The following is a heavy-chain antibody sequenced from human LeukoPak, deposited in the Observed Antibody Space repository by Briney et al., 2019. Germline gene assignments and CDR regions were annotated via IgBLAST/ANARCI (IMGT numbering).Heavy chain of an antibody. Sequence: GGSLRLSCAASGFNFSKIWMSWVRQAPGEGLEWVGRIKSKTDGETTGYAAFVQGRFTISRDDSKNTLYLDMNSLETEDAAVYYCTSLVFWGQGTPVIVSS. CDR3: TSLVF. V-gene: IGHV3-15*01. D-gene: IGHD6-6*01. CDR2: IKSKTDGETT. CDR1: GFNFSKIW. J-gene: IGHJ1*01.